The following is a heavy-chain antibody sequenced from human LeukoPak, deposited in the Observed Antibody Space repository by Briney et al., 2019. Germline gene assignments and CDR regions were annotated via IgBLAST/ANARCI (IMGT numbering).Heavy chain of an antibody. J-gene: IGHJ1*01. CDR3: ARPRRVCSGGSCYSPYFQH. V-gene: IGHV4-34*01. CDR1: GGSFSGYY. D-gene: IGHD2-15*01. CDR2: INHSGST. Sequence: PSETLSLTCAVYGGSFSGYYWSWIRQRPGKGLEWIGEINHSGSTNYNPSLKSRVTISVDTSKNQFSLKLSSVTAADTAVYYCARPRRVCSGGSCYSPYFQHWGQGTLVTVSS.